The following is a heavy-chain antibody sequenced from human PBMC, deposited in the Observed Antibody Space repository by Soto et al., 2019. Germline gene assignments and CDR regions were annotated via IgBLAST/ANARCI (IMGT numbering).Heavy chain of an antibody. CDR2: ISSSSSYI. CDR3: AKGVRFLEINYYYYYGMDV. Sequence: PGGSLRLSCAASGFTFSSYSMNWVRQAPGKGLEWVSSISSSSSYIYYADSVKGRFTISRDNSKNTLYLQMNSLRAEDTAVYYCAKGVRFLEINYYYYYGMDVWGQGTTVTVSS. CDR1: GFTFSSYS. J-gene: IGHJ6*02. V-gene: IGHV3-21*04. D-gene: IGHD3-3*01.